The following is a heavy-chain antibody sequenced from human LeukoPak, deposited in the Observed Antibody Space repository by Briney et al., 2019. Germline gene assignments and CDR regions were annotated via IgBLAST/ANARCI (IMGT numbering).Heavy chain of an antibody. D-gene: IGHD3-16*02. CDR1: GGSISSYY. Sequence: SETLSLTCTVSGGSISSYYWSWIRQPPGKGLEWIGYIYYSGSTNYNPSLKSRVTISVDTSKNQFSLKLSSVTAADTAVYYCARVDLRRVTPWGVWGSYRPLDYWGQGTLVTVSS. J-gene: IGHJ4*02. CDR2: IYYSGST. CDR3: ARVDLRRVTPWGVWGSYRPLDY. V-gene: IGHV4-59*12.